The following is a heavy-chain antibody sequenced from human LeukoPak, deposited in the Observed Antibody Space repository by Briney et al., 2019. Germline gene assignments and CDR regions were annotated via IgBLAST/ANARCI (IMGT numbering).Heavy chain of an antibody. J-gene: IGHJ1*01. CDR3: AREGMNTGGEYFQD. Sequence: SETLCLTCTVSGGSISSYYWSWIRQPAGKGLEWIGRFYATGCTKYSPSLKSRITISVDKSKNQLSLQLTSVTAADTAVYFCAREGMNTGGEYFQDWGQ. V-gene: IGHV4-4*07. D-gene: IGHD1/OR15-1a*01. CDR2: FYATGCT. CDR1: GGSISSYY.